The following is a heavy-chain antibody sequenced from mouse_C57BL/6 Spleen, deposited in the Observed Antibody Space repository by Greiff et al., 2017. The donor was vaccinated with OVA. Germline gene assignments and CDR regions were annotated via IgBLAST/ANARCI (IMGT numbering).Heavy chain of an antibody. CDR2: INGDGSSN. CDR1: GFSFSDYY. CDR3: ARGLFYAMDY. J-gene: IGHJ4*01. Sequence: EVQRVESEGGLVQPGSSMKLSCTASGFSFSDYYMAWVRQVPEKGLEWVANINGDGSSNYYLDALKSRFIISRDNANNILYLQLSSLKSEDTASYYCARGLFYAMDYWGQGTSVTVSS. V-gene: IGHV5-16*01.